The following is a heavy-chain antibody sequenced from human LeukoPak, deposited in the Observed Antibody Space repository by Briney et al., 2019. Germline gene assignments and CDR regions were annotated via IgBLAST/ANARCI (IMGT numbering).Heavy chain of an antibody. J-gene: IGHJ5*02. CDR3: ARGLYCSSTSCASQDWFDP. Sequence: SETLSLTCTVSGGSISSYYWSWIRQPPGKGLEWIGYIYYSGSTNYNPSLKSRVTISVDTSRNQFSLKLSSVTAADTAVYYCARGLYCSSTSCASQDWFDPWGQGTLVTVSS. D-gene: IGHD2-2*01. CDR2: IYYSGST. V-gene: IGHV4-59*12. CDR1: GGSISSYY.